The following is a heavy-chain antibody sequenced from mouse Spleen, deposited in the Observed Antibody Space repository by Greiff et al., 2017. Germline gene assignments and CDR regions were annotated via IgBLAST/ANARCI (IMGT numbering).Heavy chain of an antibody. V-gene: IGHV1-15*01. J-gene: IGHJ1*01. CDR3: TRYGGNYEDWYFDV. Sequence: QVQLKQSGAELVRPGASVTLSCKASGYTFTDYEMHWVKQTPVHGLEWIGAIDPETGGTAYNQKFKGKAILTADKSSSTAYMELRSLTSEDSAVYYCTRYGGNYEDWYFDVWGAGTTVTVSS. CDR2: IDPETGGT. D-gene: IGHD2-1*01. CDR1: GYTFTDYE.